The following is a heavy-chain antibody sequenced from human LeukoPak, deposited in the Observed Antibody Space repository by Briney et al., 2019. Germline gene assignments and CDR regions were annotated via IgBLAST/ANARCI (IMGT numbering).Heavy chain of an antibody. V-gene: IGHV3-23*01. CDR1: GFTFSSYT. CDR2: ISGSGGST. J-gene: IGHJ6*03. Sequence: GGSLRLSCAASGFTFSSYTMSWVRQAPGKGLEWVSAISGSGGSTYYADSVKGRFTISRDNSKNTLYLQMNSLRAEDTAVYYCAKMVSLDYYYYMDVWGKGTTVTVSS. D-gene: IGHD4-23*01. CDR3: AKMVSLDYYYYMDV.